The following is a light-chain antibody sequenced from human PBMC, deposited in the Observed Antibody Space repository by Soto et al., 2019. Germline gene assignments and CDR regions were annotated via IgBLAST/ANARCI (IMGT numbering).Light chain of an antibody. CDR1: QAISDN. Sequence: EIVLTQSPATLSVSPGERATLSCRASQAISDNLAWYQHKPGQAPRLLIYGASTRATGIPARFSGSGSGTEFTLTISSLQSEDFAVYYCQQYNNWWTVGQGTKVDIK. V-gene: IGKV3-15*01. CDR3: QQYNNWWT. J-gene: IGKJ1*01. CDR2: GAS.